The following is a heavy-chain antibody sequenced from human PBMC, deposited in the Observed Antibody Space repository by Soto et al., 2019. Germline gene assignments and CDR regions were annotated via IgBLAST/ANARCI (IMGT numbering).Heavy chain of an antibody. CDR1: GYTFTSYG. J-gene: IGHJ4*02. D-gene: IGHD3-22*01. Sequence: ASVKVSCKASGYTFTSYGISWVRQAPGQGLEWMGWISAYNGNTNYAQKLQGRVTMTTDTSTSTAYMELRSLRSDDTAAYYCARDLGGYDSSGYSDYWGQGTLVTVSS. CDR2: ISAYNGNT. V-gene: IGHV1-18*04. CDR3: ARDLGGYDSSGYSDY.